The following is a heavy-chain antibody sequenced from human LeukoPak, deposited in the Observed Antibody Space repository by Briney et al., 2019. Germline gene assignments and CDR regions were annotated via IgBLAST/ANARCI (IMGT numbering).Heavy chain of an antibody. CDR1: GGPFTDYS. CDR3: VRSGYDYDWFDP. Sequence: ASVKVSCKASGGPFTDYSVSWVRQAPGQGLEWMGRITPLLDQRNYVQKFQGRVTFNADKFTTTIYMELSGLKSDDTAVYYCVRSGYDYDWFDPWGQGTLVTVSS. CDR2: ITPLLDQR. J-gene: IGHJ5*02. D-gene: IGHD5-12*01. V-gene: IGHV1-69*02.